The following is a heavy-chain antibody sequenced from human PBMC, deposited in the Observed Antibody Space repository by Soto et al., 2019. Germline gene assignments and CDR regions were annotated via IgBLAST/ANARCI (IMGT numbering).Heavy chain of an antibody. D-gene: IGHD5-12*01. Sequence: RGGSLRLSCAASGFTFSSYAMHWVRQVPGKGLEWVAVISYDGSNKYYADSVKGRFTISRDNSKNTLYLQMNSLRAEDTAVYYCAREERWLQNTDVWGQGTTVTVSS. CDR3: AREERWLQNTDV. V-gene: IGHV3-30-3*01. J-gene: IGHJ6*02. CDR1: GFTFSSYA. CDR2: ISYDGSNK.